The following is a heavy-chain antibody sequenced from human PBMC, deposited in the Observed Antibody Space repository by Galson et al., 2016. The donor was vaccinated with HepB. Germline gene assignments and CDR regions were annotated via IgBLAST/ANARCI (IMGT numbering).Heavy chain of an antibody. CDR2: IKQDGSEK. V-gene: IGHV3-7*05. D-gene: IGHD1-26*01. CDR3: ARARGSGSYYSIDY. Sequence: SLRLSCAASGFTFSSYWMGWVRQTPGKGLEWVANIKQDGSEKYYVDSVKGRFTISRDNAKNSLFLQMNSLRAEDTAVYYCARARGSGSYYSIDYWGQGTLVTVSS. J-gene: IGHJ4*02. CDR1: GFTFSSYW.